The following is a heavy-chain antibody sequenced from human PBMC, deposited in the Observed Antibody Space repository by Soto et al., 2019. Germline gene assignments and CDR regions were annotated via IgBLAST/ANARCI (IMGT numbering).Heavy chain of an antibody. CDR1: GFTFSSYA. CDR2: ISSNGGST. V-gene: IGHV3-64D*06. D-gene: IGHD3-9*01. CDR3: VKGWNFDWLLSYYYYGMDV. Sequence: PGGSLRLSCSASGFTFSSYAMHWVRQAPGKGLEYVSAISSNGGSTYYADSVKGRFTISRDNSKNTLYLQMSSLRAEDTAVYYCVKGWNFDWLLSYYYYGMDVWGQGTTVTVSS. J-gene: IGHJ6*02.